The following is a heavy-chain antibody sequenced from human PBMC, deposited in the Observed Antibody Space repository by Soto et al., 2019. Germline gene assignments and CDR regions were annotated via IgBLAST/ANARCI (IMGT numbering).Heavy chain of an antibody. J-gene: IGHJ4*02. CDR2: INAGNGNT. CDR3: ASDLEFYPGIADAGLYDY. CDR1: GYTFTSYA. V-gene: IGHV1-3*01. Sequence: ASVKVSCKASGYTFTSYAMHWVRQAPGERLEWMGWINAGNGNTKYSQKFQGRVTITRDTSASTAYMELRSLRSDDTAVYYCASDLEFYPGIADAGLYDYWGQGTLVTGSS. D-gene: IGHD6-13*01.